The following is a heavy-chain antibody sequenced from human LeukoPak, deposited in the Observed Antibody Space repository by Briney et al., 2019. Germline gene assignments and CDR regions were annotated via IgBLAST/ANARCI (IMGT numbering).Heavy chain of an antibody. CDR3: AKDRETYYYDSSGYPSFDY. J-gene: IGHJ4*02. CDR2: ISGSGGST. Sequence: GGSLRLSCAASGFTFSSYAMSWVRQAPGKGLEWVSAISGSGGSTYYAGSVKGRFTISRDNSKNTLYLQMNSLRAEDTAVYYCAKDRETYYYDSSGYPSFDYWGQGTLVTVSS. V-gene: IGHV3-23*01. CDR1: GFTFSSYA. D-gene: IGHD3-22*01.